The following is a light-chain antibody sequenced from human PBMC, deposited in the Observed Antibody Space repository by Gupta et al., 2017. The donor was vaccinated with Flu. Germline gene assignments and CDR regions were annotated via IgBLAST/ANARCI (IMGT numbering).Light chain of an antibody. CDR1: SSDVGGYNY. CDR3: SSYTTISPV. J-gene: IGLJ2*01. V-gene: IGLV2-14*01. CDR2: EVS. Sequence: QSALTQPASVSGSPGQSITISCTGTSSDVGGYNYVSWYQHHPGKAPKLMIYEVSNRPSGVSNRFSGSKSGNTASLTISGLQAEDEDDYYCSSYTTISPVFGGGTKLTVL.